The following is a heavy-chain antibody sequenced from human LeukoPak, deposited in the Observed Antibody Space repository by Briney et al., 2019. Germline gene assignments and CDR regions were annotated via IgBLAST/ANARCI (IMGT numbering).Heavy chain of an antibody. V-gene: IGHV3-7*05. CDR3: ARVGWHDGSDY. J-gene: IGHJ4*02. CDR2: INEDGSEE. D-gene: IGHD3-10*01. Sequence: CGARRLSCAAAECTVGSVWRSWGRQDPGTGLQWLANINEDGSEEYYVDSVEGRFTISRDNAKNSVNLQMNSLRVDDTAVYYCARVGWHDGSDYWGPGTLVTVSS. CDR1: ECTVGSVW.